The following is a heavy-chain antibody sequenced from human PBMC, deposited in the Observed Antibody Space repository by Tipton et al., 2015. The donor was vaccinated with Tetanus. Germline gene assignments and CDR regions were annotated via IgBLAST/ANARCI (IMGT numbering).Heavy chain of an antibody. CDR3: AKDPASRGWFDP. CDR2: ISVRGSHT. CDR1: GGSISGSNYF. V-gene: IGHV3-23*01. Sequence: LSLTCTVSGGSISGSNYFWNWIRQQPGKGLEWVSGISVRGSHTYYADPVKGRFSISRDNSKNTVYLQMNSLRDGDTAVYYCAKDPASRGWFDPWGQGTLVSVSS. J-gene: IGHJ5*02.